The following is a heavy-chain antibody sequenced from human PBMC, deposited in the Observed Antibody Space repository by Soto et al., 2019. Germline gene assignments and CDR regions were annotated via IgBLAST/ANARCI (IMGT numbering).Heavy chain of an antibody. J-gene: IGHJ6*02. V-gene: IGHV1-8*01. CDR3: ARERTGTTSMDV. D-gene: IGHD1-1*01. Sequence: SVKVSSKASGYTFTSYDINWVRQATGQGLEWMGWMNPNSGNTGYAQKSRGRITMTRNTSISTAYMELSSLRSEDTAVYYCARERTGTTSMDVWGQGTTVTVSS. CDR1: GYTFTSYD. CDR2: MNPNSGNT.